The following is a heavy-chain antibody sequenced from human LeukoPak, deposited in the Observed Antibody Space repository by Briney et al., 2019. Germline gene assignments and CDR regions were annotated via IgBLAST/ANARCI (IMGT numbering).Heavy chain of an antibody. CDR3: ARTTEGYCRGGSCYYYYYYMDV. Sequence: SETLSLTCTVPGGSISSYYWSWIRQPPGKGLEWIGYIYYSRSTNYNPSLKSRVTISVDTSKNQFSLRLSSVTAADTAVYYCARTTEGYCRGGSCYYYYYYMDVRGKGTTVTVSS. D-gene: IGHD2-15*01. V-gene: IGHV4-59*01. J-gene: IGHJ6*03. CDR2: IYYSRST. CDR1: GGSISSYY.